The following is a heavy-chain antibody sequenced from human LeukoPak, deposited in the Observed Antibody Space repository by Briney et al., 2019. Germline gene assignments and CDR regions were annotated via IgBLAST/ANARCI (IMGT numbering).Heavy chain of an antibody. J-gene: IGHJ3*02. CDR3: VRGGCCVDTFCYLWNAFDI. CDR2: ISSNGNTI. Sequence: PGGSLRLSCAASGFTFSSCEMSWVRQAPGKGLEWVSYISSNGNTIYYADSVEGRFTISRDYAKNSLYLQMNSLRAEDTAVYYCVRGGCCVDTFCYLWNAFDIWGRGTMVTVSS. V-gene: IGHV3-48*03. D-gene: IGHD2-21*01. CDR1: GFTFSSCE.